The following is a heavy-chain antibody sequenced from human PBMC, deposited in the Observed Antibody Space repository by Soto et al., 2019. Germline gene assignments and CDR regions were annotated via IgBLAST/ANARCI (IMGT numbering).Heavy chain of an antibody. J-gene: IGHJ4*02. V-gene: IGHV4-34*01. CDR3: AREGRVATFDY. Sequence: SETLSLTCAVYGGSFSGYYWSWIRQPPGKGLEWIGEINHSGSTNYNPSLKSRVTISVDTSKNQFSLKLSSVTAADTAVYYCAREGRVATFDYWGQGSLVTVSS. CDR2: INHSGST. CDR1: GGSFSGYY. D-gene: IGHD5-12*01.